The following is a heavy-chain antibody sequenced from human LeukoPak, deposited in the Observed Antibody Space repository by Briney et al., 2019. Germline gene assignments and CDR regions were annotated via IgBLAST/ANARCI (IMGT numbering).Heavy chain of an antibody. D-gene: IGHD3-22*01. V-gene: IGHV3-30*18. CDR2: ISYDGSNK. CDR1: GFTFSSYG. Sequence: GGSLRLSCAASGFTFSSYGMHWVRQAPGKGLEWVAVISYDGSNKYYADSVKGRFTISRDNSKNTLYLQMNSLRAEDTAVYYCAKDHDYYDSSGPHDYWGQGTLVTVSS. J-gene: IGHJ4*02. CDR3: AKDHDYYDSSGPHDY.